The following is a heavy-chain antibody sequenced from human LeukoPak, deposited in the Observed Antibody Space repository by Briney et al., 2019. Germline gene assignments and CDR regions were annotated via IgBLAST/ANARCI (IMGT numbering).Heavy chain of an antibody. CDR3: AKGRDYGDY. J-gene: IGHJ4*02. V-gene: IGHV3-7*01. Sequence: GGSLRLSCAVPGITFSSYWMTWVRQALGKGLQWVANINQDGREKYYMGSMKGRLNISRDNTENSVFLQLTSLRPEDTGIYFCAKGRDYGDYWGQGTLVAVSS. CDR2: INQDGREK. CDR1: GITFSSYW.